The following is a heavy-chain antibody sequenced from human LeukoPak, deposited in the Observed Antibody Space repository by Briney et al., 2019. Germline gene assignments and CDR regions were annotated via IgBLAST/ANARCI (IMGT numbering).Heavy chain of an antibody. D-gene: IGHD3-22*01. V-gene: IGHV3-20*01. J-gene: IGHJ4*02. CDR2: INWNGGST. Sequence: GGSLRLFCAASGFTFDDYGMSWVRQAPGKGLEWVSGINWNGGSTGYADSVKGRFTISRDNAKNSLYLQMNSLRAEDTASYHCARDRRYYDSSVRGPFDYWGQGTLVTVSS. CDR3: ARDRRYYDSSVRGPFDY. CDR1: GFTFDDYG.